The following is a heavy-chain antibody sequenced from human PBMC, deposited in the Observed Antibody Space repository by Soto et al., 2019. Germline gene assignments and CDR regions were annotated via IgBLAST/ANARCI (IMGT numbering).Heavy chain of an antibody. CDR2: ITSNSAYV. V-gene: IGHV3-21*01. CDR3: ARDLSGRNYYYHALDV. J-gene: IGHJ6*02. CDR1: GFTFSDFD. D-gene: IGHD2-15*01. Sequence: EVQLVESGGGLVKPGGSLRLSCAVSGFTFSDFDMSWVRQAPGKGLEWVSSITSNSAYVYYADSLKGRFTISRDNAKSSLYLQMNSLRADDTAVYYCARDLSGRNYYYHALDVWAQGTTVTVSS.